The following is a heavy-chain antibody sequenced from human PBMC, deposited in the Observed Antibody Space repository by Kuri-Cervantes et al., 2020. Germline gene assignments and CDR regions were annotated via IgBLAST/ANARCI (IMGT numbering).Heavy chain of an antibody. V-gene: IGHV4-59*12. D-gene: IGHD1-26*01. J-gene: IGHJ4*02. Sequence: SETLSLTCTVSGGSISSYYWSWIRQPPGKGLEWNGYIYYSGSTNYNNSLKSRVTISVDTSKNQFPLKLSSVTAADTAVYYCARGRGGVVGATYFDYWGQGTLVTVSS. CDR2: IYYSGST. CDR3: ARGRGGVVGATYFDY. CDR1: GGSISSYY.